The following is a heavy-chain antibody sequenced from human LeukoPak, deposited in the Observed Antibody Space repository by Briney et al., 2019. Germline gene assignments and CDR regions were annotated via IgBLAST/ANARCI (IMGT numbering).Heavy chain of an antibody. Sequence: ALVKVSCKASGYTLTGYYIHWVRQAPGQGLEWMGWINPYSGATNYAQNFEGRVTMTRDTSITTAYMELSRLTSDDTAVYYCARSSSVSSNWFGPWGQGTLVTVSS. D-gene: IGHD2-2*01. V-gene: IGHV1-2*02. J-gene: IGHJ5*02. CDR3: ARSSSVSSNWFGP. CDR1: GYTLTGYY. CDR2: INPYSGAT.